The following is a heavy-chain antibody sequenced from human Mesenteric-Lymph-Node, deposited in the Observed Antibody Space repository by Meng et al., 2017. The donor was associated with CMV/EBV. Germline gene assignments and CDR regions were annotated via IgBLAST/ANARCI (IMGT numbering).Heavy chain of an antibody. Sequence: ASVKVSCKASGGTFSSYAISWVRQAPGQGLEWMGWINPNSGGTNYAQKFQGRVTMTRDTSISTAYMELSRLRSDDTAVYYCARARRYQLLYGRYYFDYWGQGTLVTVSS. V-gene: IGHV1-2*02. CDR2: INPNSGGT. J-gene: IGHJ4*02. CDR3: ARARRYQLLYGRYYFDY. CDR1: GGTFSSYA. D-gene: IGHD2-2*02.